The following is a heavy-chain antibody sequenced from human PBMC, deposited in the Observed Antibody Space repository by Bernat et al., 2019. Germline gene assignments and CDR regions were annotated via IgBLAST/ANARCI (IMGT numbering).Heavy chain of an antibody. CDR1: AGSISSNNYF. CDR3: ATPVKATYYYGSSGYYCWDAFDC. J-gene: IGHJ3*01. D-gene: IGHD3-22*01. Sequence: QVQLQESGPGLVKPSETLSLTCTVSAGSISSNNYFWGWIREPPGKGLEWIGSVYSSGSTYYNPSLKGRVTISVDTSKNQFSLKLSSVTAADTAVYYCATPVKATYYYGSSGYYCWDAFDCWGQGTLVTVSS. V-gene: IGHV4-39*01. CDR2: VYSSGST.